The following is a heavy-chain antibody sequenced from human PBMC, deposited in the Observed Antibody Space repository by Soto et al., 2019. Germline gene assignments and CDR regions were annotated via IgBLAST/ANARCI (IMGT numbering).Heavy chain of an antibody. J-gene: IGHJ2*01. D-gene: IGHD6-6*01. CDR3: ARDLRGAACPGWYFDL. CDR1: GGTFSSYA. CDR2: IIPIFGTA. V-gene: IGHV1-69*06. Sequence: QVQLVQSGAEVKKPGSSVKVSCKASGGTFSSYAISWVRQAPGQGLEWMGGIIPIFGTANYAQKFQGRVTITADKSTSTAYMELSSLRSEDTAVYYCARDLRGAACPGWYFDLWGRGTLVTVSS.